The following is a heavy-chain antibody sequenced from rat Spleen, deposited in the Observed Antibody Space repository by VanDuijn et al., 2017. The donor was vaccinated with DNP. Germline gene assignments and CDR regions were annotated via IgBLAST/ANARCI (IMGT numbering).Heavy chain of an antibody. J-gene: IGHJ2*01. CDR3: ATGLGDY. D-gene: IGHD5-1*01. CDR1: GFTFRNYG. Sequence: EVQLAESGGGLVQPGRSLKLSCAASGFTFRNYGMHWIRQAPTKGLEWVASISPTGGSTYYRDSVKGRFTISRDNAKSTLYLQMDSLRSEDTATYYCATGLGDYWGQGVMVTVSS. CDR2: ISPTGGST. V-gene: IGHV5-19*01.